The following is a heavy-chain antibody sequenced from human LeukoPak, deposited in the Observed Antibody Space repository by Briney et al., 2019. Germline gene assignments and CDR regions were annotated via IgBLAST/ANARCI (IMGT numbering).Heavy chain of an antibody. CDR2: VNPNSGHT. D-gene: IGHD2-15*01. CDR1: GYTFTSYD. Sequence: GASVTVSCKASGYTFTSYDINWVRQATGQGLEWMGWVNPNSGHTGYAQKFQGRVTMTRNTSISTAYMDLSSLRSEDTAVYYCARGAPGSYCSGGSCPYFDYWGQGTLVSVSS. V-gene: IGHV1-8*01. J-gene: IGHJ4*02. CDR3: ARGAPGSYCSGGSCPYFDY.